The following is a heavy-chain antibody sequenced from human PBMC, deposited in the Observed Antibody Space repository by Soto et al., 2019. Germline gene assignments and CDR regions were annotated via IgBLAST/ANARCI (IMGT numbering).Heavy chain of an antibody. V-gene: IGHV4-39*01. Sequence: SETLSLSYTVAGGSIRSSGYYWGWIRRPPGMGLERIGSIFHSGSTLYTPSLNGRVTISVDTSKNQFSLKMTSVTAADTAVYYCARHATYCSSNSCYEFDFWGQGSLVTVSS. D-gene: IGHD2-2*01. CDR1: GGSIRSSGYY. CDR2: IFHSGST. J-gene: IGHJ4*02. CDR3: ARHATYCSSNSCYEFDF.